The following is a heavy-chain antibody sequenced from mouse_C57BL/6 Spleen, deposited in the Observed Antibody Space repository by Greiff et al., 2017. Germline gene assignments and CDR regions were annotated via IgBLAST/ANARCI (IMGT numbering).Heavy chain of an antibody. J-gene: IGHJ2*01. CDR2: IRNKAHGYTT. D-gene: IGHD2-4*01. V-gene: IGHV7-3*01. Sequence: EVKLVESRGGLVQPGGSLSLSCAASGFTFTDYYMSWVRQPPGKALEWLGFIRNKAHGYTTEYSASVKGRFTISRDNSQSILYLQMNALRAEDSATYYCAREGLRGYFDYWGQGTTLTVSS. CDR3: AREGLRGYFDY. CDR1: GFTFTDYY.